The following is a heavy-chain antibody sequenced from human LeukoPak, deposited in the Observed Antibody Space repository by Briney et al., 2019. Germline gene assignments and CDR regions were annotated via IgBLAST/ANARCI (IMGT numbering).Heavy chain of an antibody. J-gene: IGHJ3*01. CDR2: IRYDGSNK. CDR3: VRESGWGLPHAFDF. D-gene: IGHD3-3*01. V-gene: IGHV3-30*02. Sequence: GGSLRLSCAASGFTFSSYGMHWVRQAPGKGLEWVAFIRYDGSNKYYADSVKGRFTISRDNSKNTLYLQMNSLRPEDTAVYYCVRESGWGLPHAFDFWGQGTMVTVSS. CDR1: GFTFSSYG.